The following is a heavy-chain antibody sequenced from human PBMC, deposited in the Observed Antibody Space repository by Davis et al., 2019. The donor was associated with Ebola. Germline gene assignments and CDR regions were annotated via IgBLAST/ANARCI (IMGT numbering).Heavy chain of an antibody. CDR2: ITSTTETT. V-gene: IGHV3-48*01. J-gene: IGHJ4*02. CDR1: GFTFSSYD. D-gene: IGHD4-11*01. CDR3: ARGRQYYFDY. Sequence: GESLKISCAASGFTFSSYDMNWVRQAPGRGLEWVSYITSTTETTHYADSVKGRFTMSRDNAKNSLYLQMNSLRAEDTAVYYCARGRQYYFDYWGQGTLVTVSS.